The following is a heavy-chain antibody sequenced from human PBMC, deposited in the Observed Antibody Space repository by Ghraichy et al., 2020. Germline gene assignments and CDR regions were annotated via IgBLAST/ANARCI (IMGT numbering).Heavy chain of an antibody. CDR1: GFTFSSYA. D-gene: IGHD1-26*01. CDR3: AKDLRTVEWELHSDFDY. V-gene: IGHV3-23*01. Sequence: SCAASGFTFSSYAMSWVRQAPGKGLEWVSAISGSGGSTYYADSVKGRFTISRDNSKNTLYLQMNSLRAEDTAVYYCAKDLRTVEWELHSDFDYWGQGTLVTVSS. J-gene: IGHJ4*02. CDR2: ISGSGGST.